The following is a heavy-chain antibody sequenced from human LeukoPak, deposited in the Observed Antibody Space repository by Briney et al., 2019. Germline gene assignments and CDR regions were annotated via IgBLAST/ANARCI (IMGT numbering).Heavy chain of an antibody. CDR1: GRTFSSYA. CDR3: ASSDYDYVWGSYRRIFDY. D-gene: IGHD3-16*02. Sequence: SVKVSCNASGRTFSSYAISWVRHAPGQGLEWMGGIIPIFGTANYAQKFQGRVTITTDESTSTAYMELSSVRSEDTAVYYCASSDYDYVWGSYRRIFDYWGQGTLVTVSS. CDR2: IIPIFGTA. J-gene: IGHJ4*02. V-gene: IGHV1-69*05.